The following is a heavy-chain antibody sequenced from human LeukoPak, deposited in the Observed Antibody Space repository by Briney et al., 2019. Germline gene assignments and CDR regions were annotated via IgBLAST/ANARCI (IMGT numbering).Heavy chain of an antibody. J-gene: IGHJ3*02. CDR2: INHHGST. Sequence: NPSETLSLTCAVYGGSFSDYYWTWIRQPPGKGLEWIGEINHHGSTSYSPSLKSRVIISIDKSKNQFSLKLSSVTAADTAVYYCARDESNGAFDIWGQGTMVTVSS. V-gene: IGHV4-34*01. CDR1: GGSFSDYY. D-gene: IGHD2-8*01. CDR3: ARDESNGAFDI.